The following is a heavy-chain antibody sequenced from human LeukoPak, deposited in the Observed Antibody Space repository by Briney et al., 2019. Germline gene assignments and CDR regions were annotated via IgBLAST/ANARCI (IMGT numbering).Heavy chain of an antibody. J-gene: IGHJ4*02. CDR1: GFIFSGYS. Sequence: KSGGSLRLSCVASGFIFSGYSMNWVRQAPGKGLEWVSSITSSTSYIYYADSVKGRFTISRDNAMNSLYLQMNSLRAEDTAVYYCARGGDWNYAVDYCGQGTLVTVSS. D-gene: IGHD1-7*01. V-gene: IGHV3-21*01. CDR2: ITSSTSYI. CDR3: ARGGDWNYAVDY.